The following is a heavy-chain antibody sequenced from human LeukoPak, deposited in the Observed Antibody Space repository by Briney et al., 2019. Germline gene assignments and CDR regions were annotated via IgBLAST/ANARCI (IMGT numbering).Heavy chain of an antibody. D-gene: IGHD6-6*01. J-gene: IGHJ1*01. CDR2: ISYDGGSK. V-gene: IGHV3-30-3*01. CDR1: GFTFSSYA. Sequence: PGRSLRLSCAASGFTFSSYAMHWVRQAPGKGLEWVAFISYDGGSKYYADSVKGRFTIYRDNSKNTLYLQMNSLRAEDTAVHYCARVGRESSRFEYFQHWGQGTLVTVSS. CDR3: ARVGRESSRFEYFQH.